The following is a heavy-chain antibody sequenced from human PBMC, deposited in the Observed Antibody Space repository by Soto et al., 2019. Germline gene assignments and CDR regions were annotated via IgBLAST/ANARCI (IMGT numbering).Heavy chain of an antibody. V-gene: IGHV3-7*01. J-gene: IGHJ5*02. CDR3: ARDLQHGHNWFDP. CDR1: GFTFSSYW. Sequence: GGSLRLSCAAFGFTFSSYWMSWARQAPGKGLEWVANIKQDGSEKYYVDSVKGRFTISRDNAKNSLYLQMNSLRAEDTAVYYCARDLQHGHNWFDPWGQGTLVTVSS. CDR2: IKQDGSEK.